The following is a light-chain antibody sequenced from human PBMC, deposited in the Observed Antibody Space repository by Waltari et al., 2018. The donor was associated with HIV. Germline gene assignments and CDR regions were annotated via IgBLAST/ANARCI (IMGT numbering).Light chain of an antibody. CDR2: EHN. CDR1: SGGIASNY. V-gene: IGLV6-57*01. Sequence: NFMLTQTHSVSESPGKTVTISCTRSSGGIASNYVQWYQQRPGSSPTTVIYEHNQRPSGVPDRFSGSIGSSSNSASLTISGLKTEDEADYYCQSYDSSNHVVFGGGTKVTVL. CDR3: QSYDSSNHVV. J-gene: IGLJ2*01.